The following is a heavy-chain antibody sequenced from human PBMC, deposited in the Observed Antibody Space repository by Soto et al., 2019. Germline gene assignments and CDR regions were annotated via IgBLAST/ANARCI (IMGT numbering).Heavy chain of an antibody. J-gene: IGHJ6*03. CDR2: IIPILGIA. D-gene: IGHD2-8*01. V-gene: IGHV1-69*02. CDR3: ASRNGDYYYYMDV. CDR1: GGTFSSYT. Sequence: QVQLVQSGAEVKKPGSSVKVSCKASGGTFSSYTISWVRQAPGQGLEWMGRIIPILGIANYAQKFQGRVTITADKSTSTADMELSSLRSEDTAVYYCASRNGDYYYYMDVWGKGTTVTVSS.